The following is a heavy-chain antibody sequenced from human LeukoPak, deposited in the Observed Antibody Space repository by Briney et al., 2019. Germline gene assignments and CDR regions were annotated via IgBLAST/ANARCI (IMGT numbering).Heavy chain of an antibody. Sequence: SETLSLTCAVSGDSISSNNWWSWVRQPPGKGLEWIGEIYHSGNTNYNPSLKSRVTISVDKSNNQFSLELSSVTAADTAVYYCAREKSTVIAGFDFWGQGTLVTVSS. J-gene: IGHJ5*01. D-gene: IGHD4-17*01. V-gene: IGHV4-4*02. CDR1: GDSISSNNW. CDR2: IYHSGNT. CDR3: AREKSTVIAGFDF.